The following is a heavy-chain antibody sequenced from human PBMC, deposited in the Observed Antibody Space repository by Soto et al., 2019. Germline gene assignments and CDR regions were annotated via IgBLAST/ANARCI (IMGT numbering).Heavy chain of an antibody. V-gene: IGHV1-18*01. CDR3: ARDVDTNMVTYPDY. CDR2: ISAYNGNT. CDR1: GYSFTTFV. J-gene: IGHJ4*02. Sequence: ALVKVSCKASGYSFTTFVITWVRQAPGQGLEWMGWISAYNGNTKYAQKLQGRVTMSKDTSTSPAFLELRSLRSDDTAVYYRARDVDTNMVTYPDYLGQGTVVTVSS. D-gene: IGHD5-18*01.